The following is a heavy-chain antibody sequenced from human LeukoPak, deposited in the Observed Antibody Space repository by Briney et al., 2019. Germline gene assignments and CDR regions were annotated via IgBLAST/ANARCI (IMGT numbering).Heavy chain of an antibody. CDR3: ARDGNPWNLDV. Sequence: ASETLSLTCTVSGGSVSSGSYYWSWIRQPPGKGLEWIGYIYYSGRTSYNPSLKSRVTMSVDTSKNQFSLKLSSVTAADTAVYYCARDGNPWNLDVWGRGTLVTVSS. J-gene: IGHJ2*01. V-gene: IGHV4-61*01. CDR1: GGSVSSGSYY. D-gene: IGHD1-14*01. CDR2: IYYSGRT.